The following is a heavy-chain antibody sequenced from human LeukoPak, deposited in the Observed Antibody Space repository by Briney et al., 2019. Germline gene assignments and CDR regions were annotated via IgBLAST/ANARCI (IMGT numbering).Heavy chain of an antibody. D-gene: IGHD2-2*01. CDR1: EYTFTSYY. CDR3: ASPLGYCSSTSCYSFDY. V-gene: IGHV1-46*01. J-gene: IGHJ4*02. Sequence: ASVKVSCKASEYTFTSYYMHWVRQAPGQGLEWMGIINPSGGSTSYAQKFQGRVTMTRDTSTSTVYMELSSLRSEDTAVYYCASPLGYCSSTSCYSFDYWGQGTLVTVSS. CDR2: INPSGGST.